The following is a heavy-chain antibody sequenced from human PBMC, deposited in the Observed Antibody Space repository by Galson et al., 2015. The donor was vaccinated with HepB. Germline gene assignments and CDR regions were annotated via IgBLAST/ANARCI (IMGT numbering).Heavy chain of an antibody. Sequence: QSGAEVKKPGESLKISCKGSGSSFTSYWIGWVRQMPGKGLEWMGRIDPSDSYTNYSPSFQGHVTISADKSISTAYLQWSSLKASDTAMYYCARSGGVVVVPAAIDWYFDLWGRGTLVTVSS. CDR3: ARSGGVVVVPAAIDWYFDL. J-gene: IGHJ2*01. CDR1: GSSFTSYW. V-gene: IGHV5-10-1*01. CDR2: IDPSDSYT. D-gene: IGHD2-2*01.